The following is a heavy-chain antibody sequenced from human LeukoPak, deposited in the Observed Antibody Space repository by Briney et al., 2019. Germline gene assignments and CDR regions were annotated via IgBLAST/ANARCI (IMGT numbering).Heavy chain of an antibody. V-gene: IGHV3-23*01. CDR3: ARDFRGAFDI. D-gene: IGHD5-12*01. Sequence: GGSLRLSCAASGFTFSSHGMSWVRQGPGKGLEWVSGISGSGGDTYYADSVKGRFTISRDNAKNSLYLQMNSLRAEDTALYYCARDFRGAFDIWGQGTMVTVSS. J-gene: IGHJ3*02. CDR2: ISGSGGDT. CDR1: GFTFSSHG.